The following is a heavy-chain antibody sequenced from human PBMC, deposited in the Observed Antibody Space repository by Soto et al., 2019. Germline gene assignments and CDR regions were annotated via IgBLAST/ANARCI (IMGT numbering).Heavy chain of an antibody. CDR1: GFSFSTSW. CDR2: INPDVSAK. J-gene: IGHJ4*02. V-gene: IGHV3-7*01. CDR3: SRYLDF. Sequence: GGSLRLSCAASGFSFSTSWMDWVRQTPGKGLEWVANINPDVSAKNYVDSVKGRFTVSRDNAKNSLFLQMSSLTAEDSGLYPCSRYLDFWGQGTLVTVSS.